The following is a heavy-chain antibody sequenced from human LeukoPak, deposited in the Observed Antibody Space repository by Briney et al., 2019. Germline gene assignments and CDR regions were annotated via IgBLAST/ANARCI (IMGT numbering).Heavy chain of an antibody. Sequence: SETLSLTCTVSGGSINSYYWSWIRQPPGKGLGWIGYIYYSGSTNYNPSLKSRVTISVDTSKNQFSLKLSSVTAADTAVYYCATSSSWYGNWLDPWGQGTLVTVSP. V-gene: IGHV4-59*01. J-gene: IGHJ5*02. CDR1: GGSINSYY. CDR2: IYYSGST. CDR3: ATSSSWYGNWLDP. D-gene: IGHD6-13*01.